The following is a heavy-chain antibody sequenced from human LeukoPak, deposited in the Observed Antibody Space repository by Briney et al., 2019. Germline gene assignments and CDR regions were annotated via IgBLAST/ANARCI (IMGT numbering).Heavy chain of an antibody. CDR1: GGSISSSSYY. CDR2: IYHSGST. V-gene: IGHV4-39*07. D-gene: IGHD5-18*01. J-gene: IGHJ5*02. CDR3: ARDQVDTAMVIGNWFDP. Sequence: SETLSLTCTVSGGSISSSSYYWGWIRQPPGKGLEWIGSIYHSGSTYYNPSLKSRVTISVDTSKNQFSLKLSSVTAADTAVYYCARDQVDTAMVIGNWFDPWGQGTLVTVSS.